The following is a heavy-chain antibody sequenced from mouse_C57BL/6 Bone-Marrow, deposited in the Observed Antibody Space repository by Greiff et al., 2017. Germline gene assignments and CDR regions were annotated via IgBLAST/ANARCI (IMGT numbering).Heavy chain of an antibody. CDR2: IGSVICTI. CDR3: ASAY. CDR1: GFTFSDYG. Sequence: EVKLVESGGGLVKPGGSLKLSCAAPGFTFSDYGMHWLRLPPEKGLELFAYIGSVICTICNADTVKGRFTIYRDNAKNTLFLQMTSLRSEDTAMYYCASAYWGQGTLVTVSA. J-gene: IGHJ3*01. V-gene: IGHV5-17*01.